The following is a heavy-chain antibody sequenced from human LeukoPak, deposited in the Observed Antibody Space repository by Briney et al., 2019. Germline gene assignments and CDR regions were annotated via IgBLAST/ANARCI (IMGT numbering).Heavy chain of an antibody. CDR3: ARQDQEYFDY. J-gene: IGHJ4*02. V-gene: IGHV4-59*08. Sequence: SETLSLTCTVSDGSISSYYWSWIRQPPGKGLEWIGYIYYSGSTNYNPSLKSRVTISVDTSKNQFSLKLSSVTAADAAVYYCARQDQEYFDYWGQGTLVTVSS. CDR2: IYYSGST. CDR1: DGSISSYY.